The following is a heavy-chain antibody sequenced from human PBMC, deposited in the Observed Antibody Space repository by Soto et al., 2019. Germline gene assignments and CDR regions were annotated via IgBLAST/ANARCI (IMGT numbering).Heavy chain of an antibody. J-gene: IGHJ3*02. V-gene: IGHV4-39*07. D-gene: IGHD5-12*01. Sequence: SETLSLTCAVSGGSISSGGYSWSWIRQPPGKGLEWIGEINYRGSTNYNPSLKSRVTISVDTSKNQFSLKLSSVTAADTAVYYCARGTWLRSAYDIWGQGTMVTVSS. CDR3: ARGTWLRSAYDI. CDR1: GGSISSGGYS. CDR2: INYRGST.